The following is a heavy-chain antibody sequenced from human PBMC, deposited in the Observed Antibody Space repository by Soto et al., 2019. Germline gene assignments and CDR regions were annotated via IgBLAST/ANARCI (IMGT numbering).Heavy chain of an antibody. D-gene: IGHD4-4*01. CDR3: AKDLRTTGY. Sequence: ESGGGVVQPGRSLRLSCAASGFTFSSYGMHWVRQAPGKGLEWVAVISYDGSNKYYADSVKGRFTISRDNSKNTLYLQMNSLRAEDTAVYYCAKDLRTTGYWGQGTLVTVSS. V-gene: IGHV3-30*18. J-gene: IGHJ4*02. CDR2: ISYDGSNK. CDR1: GFTFSSYG.